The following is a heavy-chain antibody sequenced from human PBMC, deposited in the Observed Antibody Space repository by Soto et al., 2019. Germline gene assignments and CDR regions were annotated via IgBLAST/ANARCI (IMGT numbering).Heavy chain of an antibody. J-gene: IGHJ4*02. Sequence: EVQLVESGGGLAQPGGSLRLSCVASGFSFSDYEMNWVRQAPGKGLEWVAYISSGGSTIHYADSVRGRFTVSRDNARNSLYLQMNTLSVEDTALYYCERDRAAVGYWGQGTLVTVSS. CDR2: ISSGGSTI. CDR3: ERDRAAVGY. CDR1: GFSFSDYE. V-gene: IGHV3-48*03. D-gene: IGHD6-13*01.